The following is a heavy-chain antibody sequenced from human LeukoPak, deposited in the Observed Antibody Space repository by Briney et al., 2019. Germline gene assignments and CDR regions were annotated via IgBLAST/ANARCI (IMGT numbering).Heavy chain of an antibody. CDR3: ARAMDYDILTAYPMIDY. J-gene: IGHJ4*02. Sequence: GGSLRLSCAASGFTFSSYGMHWVRQAPGKGLEWVAVIWYDGSNKYYADSVKGRFTISRDNSKNTLYLQMNSLRAEDTAVYYCARAMDYDILTAYPMIDYWGQGTLVTVSS. V-gene: IGHV3-33*01. D-gene: IGHD3-9*01. CDR1: GFTFSSYG. CDR2: IWYDGSNK.